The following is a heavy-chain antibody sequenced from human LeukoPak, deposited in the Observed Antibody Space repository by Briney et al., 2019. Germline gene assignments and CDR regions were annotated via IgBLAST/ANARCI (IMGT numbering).Heavy chain of an antibody. D-gene: IGHD2-2*01. CDR2: TYYRSTWYN. J-gene: IGHJ5*02. V-gene: IGHV6-1*01. CDR3: ARRLTQYDCFDP. CDR1: GDSVSGNRAT. Sequence: TLSLTCAISGDSVSGNRATWNWLRQSPSRGLEWLGRTYYRSTWYNDYAVYVRGRITVNPDTSKNQFSLHLNSVTPEDTAVYYCARRLTQYDCFDPWGQGILVTVSS.